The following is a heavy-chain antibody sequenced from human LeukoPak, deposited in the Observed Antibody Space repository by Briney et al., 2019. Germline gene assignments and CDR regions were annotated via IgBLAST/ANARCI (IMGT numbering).Heavy chain of an antibody. D-gene: IGHD3-3*01. CDR2: IYYSGST. V-gene: IGHV4-30-4*08. CDR1: GDSISSADYY. CDR3: ARIRRPHWYLDL. Sequence: SETLSLTCTVSGDSISSADYYWTWIRQPPGKGLELVGFIYYSGSTKYNPSLKSRVTISAATSKTQFSLRLSYATAADTAVYYCARIRRPHWYLDLWGRGTLVTVSS. J-gene: IGHJ2*01.